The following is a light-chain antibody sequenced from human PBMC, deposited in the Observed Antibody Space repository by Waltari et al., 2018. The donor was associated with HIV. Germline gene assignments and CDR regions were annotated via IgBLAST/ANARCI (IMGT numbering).Light chain of an antibody. V-gene: IGLV2-11*02. CDR2: YVS. J-gene: IGLJ1*01. CDR1: RSDVGGYNS. Sequence: QSALTQPRSVSGSPGQSVTISCTGTRSDVGGYNSVSWSQQHPGKAPKLTIYYVSKRPSGFPDRVSGSKSGNTASLTISGLQAEDEADYYCCSYAGSYYVFGTGTKVTVL. CDR3: CSYAGSYYV.